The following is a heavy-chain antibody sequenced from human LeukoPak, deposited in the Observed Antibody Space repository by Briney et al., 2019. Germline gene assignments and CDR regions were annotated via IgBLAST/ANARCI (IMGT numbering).Heavy chain of an antibody. CDR2: ISAYNGNT. CDR3: AREYDSSGHVDY. Sequence: GASVKVSCKASGYTFTSYGISWVRQAPGQGLEWMGWISAYNGNTNYAQKLQGRVTMTRDTSISTAYMELSRLRSDDTAVYYCAREYDSSGHVDYWGQGTLVTVSS. CDR1: GYTFTSYG. J-gene: IGHJ4*02. D-gene: IGHD3-22*01. V-gene: IGHV1-18*01.